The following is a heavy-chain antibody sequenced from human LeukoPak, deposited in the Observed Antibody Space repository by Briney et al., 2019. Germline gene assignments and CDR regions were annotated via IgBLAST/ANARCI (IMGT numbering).Heavy chain of an antibody. D-gene: IGHD6-13*01. CDR3: ARASGGLYSSSWYSRMYYGMDV. J-gene: IGHJ6*02. CDR2: MNPNSGHT. CDR1: GYTFTSYD. Sequence: ASVTVSCKASGYTFTSYDINWVRQATGQGLEWMGWMNPNSGHTAYAQKFQGRVTMTRNTSISTAYMELSSLRSEDTAVYYCARASGGLYSSSWYSRMYYGMDVWGQGTTGTVS. V-gene: IGHV1-8*01.